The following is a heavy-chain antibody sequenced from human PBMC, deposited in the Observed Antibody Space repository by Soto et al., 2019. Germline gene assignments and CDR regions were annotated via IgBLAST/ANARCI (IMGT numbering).Heavy chain of an antibody. CDR1: GGTFSSYA. CDR3: ARRYGGSWSRYYYYYYGMDV. CDR2: IIPIFGTA. J-gene: IGHJ6*02. V-gene: IGHV1-69*06. Sequence: ASVKVSCKASGGTFSSYAISWVRQAPGQGLEWMGGIIPIFGTANYAQKFQGRVTITADKSTSTAYMELSSLRSEDTAVYYCARRYGGSWSRYYYYYYGMDVWGQGTTVTVSS. D-gene: IGHD6-13*01.